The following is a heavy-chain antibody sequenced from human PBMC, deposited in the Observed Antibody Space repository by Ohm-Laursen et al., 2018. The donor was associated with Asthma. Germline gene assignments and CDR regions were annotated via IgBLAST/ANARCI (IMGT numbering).Heavy chain of an antibody. CDR3: AREYASSWYPCFDY. CDR2: ISSKSSTI. CDR1: GFTFSTYS. J-gene: IGHJ4*02. V-gene: IGHV3-48*01. D-gene: IGHD6-13*01. Sequence: SLRLSCAASGFTFSTYSMHWVRQAPGKGLEWVSFISSKSSTIYSANTVKGRFTVSRDNAKNSLYLQMNSLRPEDTAVYYCAREYASSWYPCFDYWGQGTLVTVSS.